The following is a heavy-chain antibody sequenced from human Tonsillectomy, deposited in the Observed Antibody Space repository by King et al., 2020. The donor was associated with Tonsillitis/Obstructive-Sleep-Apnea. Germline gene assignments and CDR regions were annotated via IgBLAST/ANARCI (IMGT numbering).Heavy chain of an antibody. CDR1: GGSVSGYY. V-gene: IGHV4-59*08. D-gene: IGHD1-14*01. J-gene: IGHJ1*01. CDR3: ARHRRDAPVEPYYFYH. Sequence: QLQESGPGLVKPSETLSLTCSVSGGSVSGYYWSWIRQPAGKGLEWIAYIYYSGTTNYNPSLKSRVTLSVDTSKNQFSLRLTSATAADTALYYCARHRRDAPVEPYYFYHWGQGLLVTVSS. CDR2: IYYSGTT.